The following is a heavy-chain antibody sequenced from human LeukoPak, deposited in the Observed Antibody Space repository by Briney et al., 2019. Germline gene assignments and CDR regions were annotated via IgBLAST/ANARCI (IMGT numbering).Heavy chain of an antibody. CDR1: GGTFSSYA. Sequence: SVKVSCKASGGTFSSYAISWVRQAPGQGLEWMGRIIPILGIANYAQKFQGRVTITADKSTSTAYMELSSLRSEDTAVYYCARKIYYGSGSSNYYYGMDVWGQGTTVTVPS. CDR3: ARKIYYGSGSSNYYYGMDV. D-gene: IGHD3-10*01. V-gene: IGHV1-69*04. J-gene: IGHJ6*02. CDR2: IIPILGIA.